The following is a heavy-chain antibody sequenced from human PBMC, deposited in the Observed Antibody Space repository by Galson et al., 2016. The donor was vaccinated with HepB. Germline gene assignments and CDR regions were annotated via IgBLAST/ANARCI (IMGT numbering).Heavy chain of an antibody. CDR3: SRDRHRLSQNTVIGL. Sequence: NHYMKWVRQAPGKGLEWVSLIYSNGDTRYADSVKGRFTISRDNFKNTVYLHMNNLRAEDTAMYNCSRDRHRLSQNTVIGLWGQGTLVTVSS. CDR1: NHY. J-gene: IGHJ4*02. D-gene: IGHD2/OR15-2a*01. CDR2: IYSNGDT. V-gene: IGHV3-53*01.